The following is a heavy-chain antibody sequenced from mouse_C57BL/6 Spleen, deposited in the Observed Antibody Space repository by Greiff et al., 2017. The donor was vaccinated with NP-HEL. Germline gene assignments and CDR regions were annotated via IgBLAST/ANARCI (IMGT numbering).Heavy chain of an antibody. D-gene: IGHD2-1*01. CDR3: AREGPIYYGNYEGAY. CDR1: GYTFTSYW. J-gene: IGHJ3*01. V-gene: IGHV1-59*01. CDR2: IDPSDSYT. Sequence: VQLQQPGAELVRPGTSVKLSCKASGYTFTSYWMHWVKQRPGQGLEWIGVIDPSDSYTNYNQKFKGKATLTVDTSSSTAYMQLSSLTSEDSAVYYCAREGPIYYGNYEGAYWGQGTLVTVSA.